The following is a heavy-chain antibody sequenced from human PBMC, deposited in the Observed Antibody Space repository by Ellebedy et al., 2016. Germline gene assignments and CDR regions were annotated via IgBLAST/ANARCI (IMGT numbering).Heavy chain of an antibody. CDR1: AFTFSNSA. Sequence: ESLKISXAASAFTFSNSAMNWIRQPPGKGLEWIGEINHSGSTNYNPSLKSRVTISVDTSKNQFSLKLSSVTAADTAVYYCARAFSGGSASYYYYGMDVWGQGTTVTVSS. D-gene: IGHD2-15*01. V-gene: IGHV4-34*01. CDR2: INHSGST. J-gene: IGHJ6*02. CDR3: ARAFSGGSASYYYYGMDV.